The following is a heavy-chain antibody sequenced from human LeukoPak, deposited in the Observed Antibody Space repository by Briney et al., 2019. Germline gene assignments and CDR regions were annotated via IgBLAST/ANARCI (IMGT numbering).Heavy chain of an antibody. CDR2: IRHDESRI. CDR3: ARPVIPSAYQETYYMDV. J-gene: IGHJ6*03. V-gene: IGHV3-30*02. CDR1: GFTFSAYG. D-gene: IGHD3-16*01. Sequence: PGGSLRLSCAASGFTFSAYGMHWVRQGPGEGLEWVAYIRHDESRIFYADFVKGRFTISRDDSKNTLYLQMHSLTTEDTGLYYCARPVIPSAYQETYYMDVWGKGTTVTVS.